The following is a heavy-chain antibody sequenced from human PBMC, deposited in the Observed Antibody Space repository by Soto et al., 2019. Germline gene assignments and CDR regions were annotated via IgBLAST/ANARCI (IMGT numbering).Heavy chain of an antibody. Sequence: RQSYTVSELNIINHVMHRVSQNPGKGLEWGASISYGGSNKYYADSVKGRFTISRDNAKNTLHLQMNSLRAEDTSVYYCVRGSTSFEGLFDFWVQGSLVT. CDR3: VRGSTSFEGLFDF. J-gene: IGHJ5*01. V-gene: IGHV3-30*03. CDR1: ELNIINHV. D-gene: IGHD6-6*01. CDR2: ISYGGSNK.